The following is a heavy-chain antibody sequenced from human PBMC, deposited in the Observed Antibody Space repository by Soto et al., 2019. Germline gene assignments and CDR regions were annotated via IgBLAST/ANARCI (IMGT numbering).Heavy chain of an antibody. CDR1: GYVFSSYG. CDR3: AREGGSSTYYPLELDY. V-gene: IGHV1-18*04. CDR2: IAPFKGKM. Sequence: QVQLVQSGPEVKRPGASVKISCQGSGYVFSSYGINWVRQAPGQGLEWVGWIAPFKGKMNFAPSLQDRITMTIDTSARTAYLEMRALTSADSGVYFCAREGGSSTYYPLELDYWGQGTLITVSS. J-gene: IGHJ4*02. D-gene: IGHD6-6*01.